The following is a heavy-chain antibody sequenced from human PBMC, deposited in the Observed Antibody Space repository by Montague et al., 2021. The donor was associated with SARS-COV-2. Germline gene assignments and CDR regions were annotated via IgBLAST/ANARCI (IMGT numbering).Heavy chain of an antibody. Sequence: SLRLSCAAFGFTFSTYAIHWVRQAPGKGLEWVALISFDAYKKYYADSVKGRFAISRDNSRNTLYLEMNSLRAEDTAVYYCARGTTIFGVGTDAFDIWGQGTMVTVSS. J-gene: IGHJ3*02. CDR2: ISFDAYKK. D-gene: IGHD3-3*01. V-gene: IGHV3-30*03. CDR1: GFTFSTYA. CDR3: ARGTTIFGVGTDAFDI.